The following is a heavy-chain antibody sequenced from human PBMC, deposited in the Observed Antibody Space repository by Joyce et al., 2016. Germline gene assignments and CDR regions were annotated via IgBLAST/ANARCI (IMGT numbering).Heavy chain of an antibody. Sequence: QVLLVQSGATVKRPGSSLRVSCKSSGGAVSNFTVNWVRQAPGQRLGWMGGIIPFFGAAKYAEHFQGRVTLPADLSTRTAYMELSSLTSADTAVYYCARGGTSSDHYFFYTLDVWGPGTTVIVSS. CDR1: GGAVSNFT. CDR3: ARGGTSSDHYFFYTLDV. CDR2: IIPFFGAA. V-gene: IGHV1-69*12. J-gene: IGHJ6*02. D-gene: IGHD1-14*01.